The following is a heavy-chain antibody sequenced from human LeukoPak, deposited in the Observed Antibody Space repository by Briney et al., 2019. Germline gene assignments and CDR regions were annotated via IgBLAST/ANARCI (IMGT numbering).Heavy chain of an antibody. V-gene: IGHV3-23*01. CDR3: AKFREALYYFDY. CDR2: INGSGGST. CDR1: GFTFSSFA. D-gene: IGHD5-24*01. J-gene: IGHJ4*02. Sequence: PAGYLRLSCAASGFTFSSFAMSWVRQAPGKGLEWVSTINGSGGSTYCADSVKGRFTISRDNSKNTLYLQMNSLRAEDTAVYYCAKFREALYYFDYWGQGTLVTVSS.